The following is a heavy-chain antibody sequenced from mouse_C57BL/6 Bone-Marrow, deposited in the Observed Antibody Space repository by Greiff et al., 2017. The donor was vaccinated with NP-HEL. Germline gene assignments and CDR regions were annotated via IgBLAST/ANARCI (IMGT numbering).Heavy chain of an antibody. D-gene: IGHD1-1*01. J-gene: IGHJ4*01. Sequence: QVQLQQSGAELVKPGASVKLSCKASGYTFTSYWMQWVKQRPGQGLEWIGEIDPSDSYTNYNQKFKGKATLTVDTSSSTAYMQLSSLTSEDSAVYYCARRATVSYAMDYWGQGTSVTVSS. CDR2: IDPSDSYT. V-gene: IGHV1-50*01. CDR1: GYTFTSYW. CDR3: ARRATVSYAMDY.